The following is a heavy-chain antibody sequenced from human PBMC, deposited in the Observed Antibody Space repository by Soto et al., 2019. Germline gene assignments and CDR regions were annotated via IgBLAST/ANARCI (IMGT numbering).Heavy chain of an antibody. D-gene: IGHD3-10*01. CDR1: GFTFSSYS. Sequence: EVQLVESGGGLVKPGGSLRLSCAASGFTFSSYSMNWVRQAPGKGLEWVSSISSSSSYIYYADSVKGRFTISRDNAKNSLYLQMNSPRAEDTAVYYCERDTYFYGSGSYGPWGQGNLVTVSS. CDR2: ISSSSSYI. J-gene: IGHJ5*02. V-gene: IGHV3-21*01. CDR3: ERDTYFYGSGSYGP.